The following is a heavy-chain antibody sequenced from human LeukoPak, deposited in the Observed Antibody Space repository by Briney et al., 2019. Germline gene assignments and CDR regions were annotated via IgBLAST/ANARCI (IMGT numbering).Heavy chain of an antibody. J-gene: IGHJ4*02. V-gene: IGHV1-18*01. CDR1: GYTFISFG. D-gene: IGHD2-2*01. CDR2: ISGYNGNT. Sequence: EASVKVSCKASGYTFISFGISWVRQAPGQGLEWMGWISGYNGNTNYAQKLQGRVSMTTDTSTSTAYMELRSLRSDDTAVYYCAGVLSSTLGYCSSTSCHFDYWGQGTLVTVSS. CDR3: AGVLSSTLGYCSSTSCHFDY.